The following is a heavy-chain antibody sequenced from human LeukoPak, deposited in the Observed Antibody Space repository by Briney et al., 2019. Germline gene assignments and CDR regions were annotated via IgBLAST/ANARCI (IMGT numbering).Heavy chain of an antibody. V-gene: IGHV4-34*01. CDR3: AREVLISLGTFDY. CDR1: GGSFSGCY. J-gene: IGHJ4*02. Sequence: SETLSLTCAVYGGSFSGCYWSWIRQPPGKGLEWIGEINHSGSTNYNPSLKSRVTISVDTSKNQFSLKLSSVTAADTAVYYCAREVLISLGTFDYWGQGTLVTVSS. D-gene: IGHD3-16*01. CDR2: INHSGST.